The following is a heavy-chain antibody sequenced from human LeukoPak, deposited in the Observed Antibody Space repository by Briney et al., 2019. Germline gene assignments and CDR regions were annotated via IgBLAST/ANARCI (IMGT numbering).Heavy chain of an antibody. V-gene: IGHV3-66*01. CDR1: GFTVSSNY. D-gene: IGHD1-26*01. Sequence: GGSLRLSCAASGFTVSSNYMSWVRQAPGKGLEWVSVIYSCGSTYYADSVKGRFTISRDNSKNTLYLQMNSLRAEDTAVYYCAGLVGATRYYYMDVWGKGTTATVSS. CDR3: AGLVGATRYYYMDV. CDR2: IYSCGST. J-gene: IGHJ6*03.